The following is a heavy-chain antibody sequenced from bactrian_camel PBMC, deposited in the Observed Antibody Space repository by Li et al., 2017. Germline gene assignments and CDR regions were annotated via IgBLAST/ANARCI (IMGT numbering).Heavy chain of an antibody. CDR2: IHSGGCHS. J-gene: IGHJ4*01. Sequence: VQLVESGGGSVQAGGSLRLSCAASGYTYSSNCMGWFRQAPGKGLEWVSTIHSGGCHSYYADSVKGRFTISQDNAQNTVYLQMNALKPEDTAMYYCAARLPLSGCGLAAFPDGYWGRGTQVTVS. D-gene: IGHD6*01. CDR3: AARLPLSGCGLAAFPDGY. V-gene: IGHV3S40*01. CDR1: GYTYSSNC.